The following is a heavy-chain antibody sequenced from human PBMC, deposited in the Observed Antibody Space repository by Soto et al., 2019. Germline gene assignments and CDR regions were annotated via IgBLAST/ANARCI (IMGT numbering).Heavy chain of an antibody. CDR1: GGSISSGDYY. CDR3: ATGSYSSSSLRYYYYGMDV. D-gene: IGHD6-6*01. Sequence: SETLSLTCTVSGGSISSGDYYWSWIRQPPGKGLEWIGYIYYSGSTYYNPSLKSRVTISVDTSKNQFSLKLSSVTAADTAVYYCATGSYSSSSLRYYYYGMDVWGQGTTVTVSS. V-gene: IGHV4-30-4*01. CDR2: IYYSGST. J-gene: IGHJ6*02.